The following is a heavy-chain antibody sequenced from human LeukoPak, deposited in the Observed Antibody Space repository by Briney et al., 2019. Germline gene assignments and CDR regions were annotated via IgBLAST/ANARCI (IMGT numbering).Heavy chain of an antibody. Sequence: SETLSLTCTVSGGSIRSSSYYWGWIRQPPGKGLEWIGSIYYSGNTYYNPSLKSRVTISVDTSKNQFSLKLSSVTAADTAVYYCARHSFFYDSSGYLDYWGQGTLVTISS. J-gene: IGHJ4*02. D-gene: IGHD3-22*01. CDR2: IYYSGNT. CDR1: GGSIRSSSYY. V-gene: IGHV4-39*01. CDR3: ARHSFFYDSSGYLDY.